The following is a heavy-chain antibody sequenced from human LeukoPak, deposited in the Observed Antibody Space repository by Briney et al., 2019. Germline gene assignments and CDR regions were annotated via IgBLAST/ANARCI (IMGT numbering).Heavy chain of an antibody. J-gene: IGHJ5*02. CDR1: GYTFSSYG. Sequence: PGASVKVSCKASGYTFSSYGITWVRQAPGQGLEWMGMINPNGGSTTYAQKFQDRVTMTRDTSTSTVYMELSSLRSEDTAVYYCARVPCDTTRCHWDNWFDPWGQGTLVTVSS. CDR3: ARVPCDTTRCHWDNWFDP. CDR2: INPNGGST. V-gene: IGHV1-46*01. D-gene: IGHD2-2*01.